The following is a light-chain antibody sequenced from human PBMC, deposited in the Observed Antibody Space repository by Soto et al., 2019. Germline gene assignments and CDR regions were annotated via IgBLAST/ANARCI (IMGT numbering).Light chain of an antibody. V-gene: IGKV1-5*01. J-gene: IGKJ5*01. CDR3: QHYDTFPYT. CDR2: DAS. CDR1: QSIDNW. Sequence: DIQVTQSPPTLSASVGDRVTITCRASQSIDNWLAWYQQKPGKAPKLLIYDASTLESGVSSGFSGSGSGTEFTLTISSLRPDDFATYYCQHYDTFPYTFGQGTRLEIK.